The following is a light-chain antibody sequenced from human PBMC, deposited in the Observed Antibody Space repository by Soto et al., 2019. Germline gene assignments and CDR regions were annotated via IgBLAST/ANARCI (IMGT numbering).Light chain of an antibody. J-gene: IGKJ4*01. CDR2: AAS. CDR3: QQTYNTPLT. V-gene: IGKV1-6*02. CDR1: QDIGND. Sequence: IQMTQSPSSLSVSVTDRVTITCRASQDIGNDLGWYQQRPGEAPELLLYAASTLRSGVPSRFSGSGSGTQFTLTISSLQPEDFATYYCQQTYNTPLTFGGGTKVDNK.